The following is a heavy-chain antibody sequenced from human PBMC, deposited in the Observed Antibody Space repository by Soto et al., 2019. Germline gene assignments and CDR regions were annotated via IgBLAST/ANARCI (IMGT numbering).Heavy chain of an antibody. J-gene: IGHJ6*02. Sequence: SETLSLTCTVSSVSINSFTNHYCSWIRQPPGKGLEWVGYISKSGFTRYNPSLSSRVTLSVDTSKNQFSLKLSSVTAADTALYFCATQGFGKLHGLVEVWGQGTTVTVSS. V-gene: IGHV4-59*08. CDR3: ATQGFGKLHGLVEV. D-gene: IGHD3-10*01. CDR1: SVSINSFTNHY. CDR2: ISKSGFT.